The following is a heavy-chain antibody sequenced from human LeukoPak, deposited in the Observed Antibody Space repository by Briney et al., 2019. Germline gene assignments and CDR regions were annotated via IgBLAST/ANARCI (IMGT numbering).Heavy chain of an antibody. Sequence: PGGSLRLSCAAAGFTFSRYGMTWVRQAPGKGLEWVSAISGSGDSTYYADFVKGRFTISRDNAKESLFLQMNSLRPEDTALYYCASLKIRRIGNAFDIWGQGTMVTVSS. J-gene: IGHJ3*02. CDR1: GFTFSRYG. D-gene: IGHD1-1*01. CDR3: ASLKIRRIGNAFDI. CDR2: ISGSGDST. V-gene: IGHV3-21*01.